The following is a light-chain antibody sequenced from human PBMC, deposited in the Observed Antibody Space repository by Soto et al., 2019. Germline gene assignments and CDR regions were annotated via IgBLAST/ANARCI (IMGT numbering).Light chain of an antibody. CDR3: QQYYSTPTA. J-gene: IGKJ1*01. Sequence: DIQMTQSPSSLSASVGDSVTITCRASQSISSHLNWYQQKPGKAPNLLIYTTSILQRGVPSRFSGSGSGTDFTLTISSLQAEDVAVYYCQQYYSTPTAFGQGTKVDIK. CDR1: QSISSH. V-gene: IGKV1-39*01. CDR2: TTS.